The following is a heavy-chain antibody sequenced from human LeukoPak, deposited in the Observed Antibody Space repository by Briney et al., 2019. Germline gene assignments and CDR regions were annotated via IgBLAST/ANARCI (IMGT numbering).Heavy chain of an antibody. J-gene: IGHJ4*02. CDR3: ARDDGNYYDSSGYYSYYFDY. Sequence: SETLSLTCSVSGGSSSSYYWSWIRQPAGKGLEWIGRIYTSGSTNYNPSLKSRVTMSVDTSKNQFSLKLSSVTAADTAVYYCARDDGNYYDSSGYYSYYFDYWGQGTLVTVSS. D-gene: IGHD3-22*01. V-gene: IGHV4-4*07. CDR1: GGSSSSYY. CDR2: IYTSGST.